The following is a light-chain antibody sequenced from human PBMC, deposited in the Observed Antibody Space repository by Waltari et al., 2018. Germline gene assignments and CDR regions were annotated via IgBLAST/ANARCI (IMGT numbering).Light chain of an antibody. J-gene: IGLJ3*02. CDR1: AGPVTSNNF. CDR2: STV. Sequence: QTVVTQEPSLTVSPGGTVTLTCASTAGPVTSNNFPNWFQQKPGQPPRALIYSTVDRHSRAPARVSGSLLGGKAALTLSGVQPEDEADYYCQLYYGGTLVFGGGTKVTVL. V-gene: IGLV7-43*01. CDR3: QLYYGGTLV.